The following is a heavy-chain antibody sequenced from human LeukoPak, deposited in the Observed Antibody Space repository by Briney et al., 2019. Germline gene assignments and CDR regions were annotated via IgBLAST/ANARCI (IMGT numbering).Heavy chain of an antibody. Sequence: SQTLSLTCAISGDSVSSNSAAWNWIRQSPSGGLEWLGRTYYRSKWYNDYAVSVKSRITINPDTSKNQFSLQLNSVTPEDTAVYYCARDIIAAAGTFDYWGQGTLVTVSS. CDR3: ARDIIAAAGTFDY. J-gene: IGHJ4*02. CDR1: GDSVSSNSAA. D-gene: IGHD6-13*01. V-gene: IGHV6-1*01. CDR2: TYYRSKWYN.